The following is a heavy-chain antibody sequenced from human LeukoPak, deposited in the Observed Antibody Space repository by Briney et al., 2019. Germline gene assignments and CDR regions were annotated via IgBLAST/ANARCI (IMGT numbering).Heavy chain of an antibody. J-gene: IGHJ6*03. V-gene: IGHV4-34*01. D-gene: IGHD3-3*01. CDR1: GGSFSGYY. Sequence: SETLSLTCAVYGGSFSGYYWSWIRQPPGKGLEWIGEINHSGSTNYNPSLKSRVTISVDTSKNQFSLKLSSVTAADTAVYYCARDRTLHYDFWSGAYYYYYMDVWGKGTTVTVSS. CDR3: ARDRTLHYDFWSGAYYYYYMDV. CDR2: INHSGST.